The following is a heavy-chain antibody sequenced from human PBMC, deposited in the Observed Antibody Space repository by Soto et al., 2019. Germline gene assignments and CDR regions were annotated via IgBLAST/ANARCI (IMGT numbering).Heavy chain of an antibody. V-gene: IGHV4-31*03. CDR2: TSYSGST. J-gene: IGHJ5*02. CDR1: GGTTTSGGYY. Sequence: PSETLSLTCSVSGGTTTSGGYYWSWIRRHPGKGLEWIGCTSYSGSTYYNPSLKSRLTISLDTSKNQFSLKLSSVTAADTAVYYCARGSSSSYFNWFDPWGQGTLVTVSS. CDR3: ARGSSSSYFNWFDP. D-gene: IGHD6-13*01.